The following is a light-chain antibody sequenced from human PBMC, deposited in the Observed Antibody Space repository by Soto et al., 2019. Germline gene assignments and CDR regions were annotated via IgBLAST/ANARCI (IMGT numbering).Light chain of an antibody. CDR3: QHYGSSLSIT. J-gene: IGKJ5*01. Sequence: EIVLTQSPGTLSLSPGERATLSCRARQSVSSNYLAWYQQKPGQAPRLLIYGASRRATGIPDRFSGSGSGTDFTLTISRLEPEDFAVYYCQHYGSSLSITFGQGTRLEIK. V-gene: IGKV3-20*01. CDR2: GAS. CDR1: QSVSSNY.